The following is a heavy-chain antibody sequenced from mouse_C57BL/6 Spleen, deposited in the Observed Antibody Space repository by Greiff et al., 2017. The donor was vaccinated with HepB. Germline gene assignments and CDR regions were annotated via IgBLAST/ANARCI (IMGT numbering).Heavy chain of an antibody. Sequence: VQLQQSGPGLVQPSQSLSITCTVSGFSLTSYGVHWVRQSPGKGLEWLGVIWRGGSTDYNAAFMSRLSITKDNSTSQVFFKMNSLQADDTAIYYCAKNGPMITTYFDYWGQGTTLTVSS. D-gene: IGHD2-4*01. CDR3: AKNGPMITTYFDY. CDR1: GFSLTSYG. V-gene: IGHV2-5*01. J-gene: IGHJ2*01. CDR2: IWRGGST.